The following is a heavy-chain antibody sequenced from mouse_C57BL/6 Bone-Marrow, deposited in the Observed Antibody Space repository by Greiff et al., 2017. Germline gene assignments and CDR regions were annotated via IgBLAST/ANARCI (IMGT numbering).Heavy chain of an antibody. CDR2: ISYDGSN. CDR1: GYSITSGYY. J-gene: IGHJ1*03. D-gene: IGHD1-1*01. V-gene: IGHV3-6*01. CDR3: ARGGSSYVDWYFDV. Sequence: EVKLMESGPGLVKPSQSLSLTCSVTGYSITSGYYWNWIRQFPGNKLGWMGYISYDGSNNYNPSLKNRISITRDTSKNQFFLKLNSVTTEDTATYYCARGGSSYVDWYFDVWGTGTTVTVSS.